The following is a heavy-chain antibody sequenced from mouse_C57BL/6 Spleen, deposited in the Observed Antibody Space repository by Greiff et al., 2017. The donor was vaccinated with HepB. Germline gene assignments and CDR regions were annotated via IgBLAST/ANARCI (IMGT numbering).Heavy chain of an antibody. CDR1: GYTFTSYG. J-gene: IGHJ2*01. V-gene: IGHV1-81*01. CDR3: ANIYSNYPPFDY. D-gene: IGHD2-5*01. CDR2: IYPRSGNT. Sequence: QVQLQQSGAELARPGASVKLSCKASGYTFTSYGISWVKQRTGQGLEWIGEIYPRSGNTYYNEKFKGKATLTADKSSSTAYMELRSLTSEDSAVYFCANIYSNYPPFDYWGQGTTLTVSS.